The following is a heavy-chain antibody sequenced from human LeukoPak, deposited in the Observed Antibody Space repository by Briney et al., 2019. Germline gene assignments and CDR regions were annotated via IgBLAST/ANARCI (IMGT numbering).Heavy chain of an antibody. D-gene: IGHD2-2*01. CDR2: INPSGGST. J-gene: IGHJ5*02. V-gene: IGHV1-46*01. CDR3: ARDGCSSTSCYELDWFDP. CDR1: GYTLSSNG. Sequence: ASVKVSCKASGYTLSSNGISWVRQAPGQGLEWMGIINPSGGSTSYAQKFQGRVTMTRDMSTSTVYMELSSLRSEDTAVYYCARDGCSSTSCYELDWFDPWGQGTLVTVSS.